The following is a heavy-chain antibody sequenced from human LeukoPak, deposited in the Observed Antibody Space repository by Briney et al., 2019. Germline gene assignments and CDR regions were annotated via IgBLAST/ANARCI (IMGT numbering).Heavy chain of an antibody. D-gene: IGHD3-22*01. CDR2: NSTSGSYI. CDR1: GFTFSNYR. Sequence: PGGSLRLSCAASGFTFSNYRMNWVRQAPGKGLEWVSSNSTSGSYIYYADSVKGRFTISRDNAKNSLYLQMNSLRAEDTAVYYCARDWDTDYYDSSGYYNDYWGQGTLVTVSS. V-gene: IGHV3-21*01. CDR3: ARDWDTDYYDSSGYYNDY. J-gene: IGHJ4*02.